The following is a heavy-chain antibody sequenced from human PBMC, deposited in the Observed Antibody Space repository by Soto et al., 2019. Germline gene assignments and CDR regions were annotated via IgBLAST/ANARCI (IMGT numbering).Heavy chain of an antibody. CDR1: GGSVNGYY. CDR2: INHTGGT. J-gene: IGHJ5*02. Sequence: SETLSLTCAVYGGSVNGYYWNWIRQPPGKGLEWIGEINHTGGTRYNPSLKSRVTMSVDTSKNQFSLRLSSVTAADTAIYYCATRITVFGLLIPPFDPWGQGTQVTVSS. D-gene: IGHD3-3*01. V-gene: IGHV4-34*01. CDR3: ATRITVFGLLIPPFDP.